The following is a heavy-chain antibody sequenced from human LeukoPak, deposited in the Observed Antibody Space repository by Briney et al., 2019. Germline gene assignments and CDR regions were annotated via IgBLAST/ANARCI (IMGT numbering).Heavy chain of an antibody. J-gene: IGHJ6*02. CDR2: ISSSGSTI. V-gene: IGHV3-48*03. CDR1: GFTFSSYE. Sequence: GGSLRLSCAASGFTFSSYEMNWVRQAPGKGLEWVSYISSSGSTIYYADSVKGRFTISRDNAKNSLYLQMNSLRAEDTAVYYCARVLWAPYYCYGMDVWGQGTTVTVSS. CDR3: ARVLWAPYYCYGMDV. D-gene: IGHD3-10*01.